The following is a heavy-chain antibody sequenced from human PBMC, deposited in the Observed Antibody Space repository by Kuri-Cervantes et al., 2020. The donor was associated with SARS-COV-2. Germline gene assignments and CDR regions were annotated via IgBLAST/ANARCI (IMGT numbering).Heavy chain of an antibody. Sequence: GESLKISCAASGFTFSSYSMNWVRQAPGKGLEWVSYISSSSSTIYYADSVKGRFTISRDNAKNSLYLQMNSLRAEDTAVYYCARGGSDYYYYYGMDVWGQGTTVTVYS. D-gene: IGHD1-26*01. CDR1: GFTFSSYS. CDR2: ISSSSSTI. J-gene: IGHJ6*02. CDR3: ARGGSDYYYYYGMDV. V-gene: IGHV3-48*01.